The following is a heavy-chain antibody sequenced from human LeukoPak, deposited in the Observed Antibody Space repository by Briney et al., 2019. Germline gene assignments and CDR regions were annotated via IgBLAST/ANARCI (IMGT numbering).Heavy chain of an antibody. CDR2: ISGSGDSA. J-gene: IGHJ4*02. Sequence: GGSLRLSCEASGFTFSSYAMSWVRQAPGKGLEWVSVISGSGDSAFYADSVKGQFTTSRDNSKNTLYLRMNSLRAEDTAVYYCAKDRYCSSTRCYGDFDYWGQGTLVTVSS. CDR3: AKDRYCSSTRCYGDFDY. CDR1: GFTFSSYA. D-gene: IGHD2-2*01. V-gene: IGHV3-23*01.